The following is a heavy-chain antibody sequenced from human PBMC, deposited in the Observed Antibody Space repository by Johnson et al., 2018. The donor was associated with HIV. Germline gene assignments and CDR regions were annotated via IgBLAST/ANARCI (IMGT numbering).Heavy chain of an antibody. CDR1: GFTFSSYD. V-gene: IGHV3-48*03. Sequence: VQLVESGGGVVQPGRSLRLSCAASGFTFSSYDMHWVRQPPGTGLEWVSYISSSGGTIYYADSVQGRFTISRDNSKNTLYLQMNSLTAEDTAVYYCAKPQWVSSGAFDIWGQGTMVTVSS. D-gene: IGHD3-3*01. J-gene: IGHJ3*02. CDR3: AKPQWVSSGAFDI. CDR2: ISSSGGTI.